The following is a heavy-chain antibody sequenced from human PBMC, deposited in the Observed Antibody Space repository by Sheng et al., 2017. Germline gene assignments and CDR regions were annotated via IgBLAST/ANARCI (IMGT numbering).Heavy chain of an antibody. D-gene: IGHD6-19*01. CDR1: GYSISSGYY. J-gene: IGHJ4*02. CDR2: IYHSGST. V-gene: IGHV4-38-2*01. Sequence: QVQLQESGPGLVKPSETLSLTCAVSGYSISSGYYWGWIRQPPGKGLEWIGSIYHSGSTYYNPSLKSRVTISVDTSKNQFSLKLSSVTAADTAVYYCARADMHGYSSGWLPMWGQGTLVTVSS. CDR3: ARADMHGYSSGWLPM.